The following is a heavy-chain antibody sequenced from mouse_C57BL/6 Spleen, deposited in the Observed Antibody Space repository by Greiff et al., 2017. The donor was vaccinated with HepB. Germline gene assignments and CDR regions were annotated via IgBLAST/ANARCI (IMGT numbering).Heavy chain of an antibody. V-gene: IGHV1-66*01. D-gene: IGHD2-1*01. J-gene: IGHJ3*01. CDR2: IYPGSGNT. Sequence: VQLQQSGPELVKPGASVKISCKASGYSFTSYYIHWVKQRPGQGLEWIGWIYPGSGNTKYNEKFKGKATLTADTSSSTAYMQLSSLTSEDSAVYYCARSLYGNSPWFAYWGQGTLVTVSA. CDR3: ARSLYGNSPWFAY. CDR1: GYSFTSYY.